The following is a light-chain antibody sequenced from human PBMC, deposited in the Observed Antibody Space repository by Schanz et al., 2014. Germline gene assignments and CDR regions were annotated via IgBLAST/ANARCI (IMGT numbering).Light chain of an antibody. CDR3: CSYAGSFTWV. V-gene: IGLV2-8*01. CDR2: EVS. J-gene: IGLJ3*02. Sequence: QSALTQPASVSGSPGQSITISCTGTSSDVGGYNYVSWYQQYPGKAPKLMIYEVSKRPSGVPDRFSGSKSGNTASLTVSGLQAEDEADYYCCSYAGSFTWVFGGRTKLTVL. CDR1: SSDVGGYNY.